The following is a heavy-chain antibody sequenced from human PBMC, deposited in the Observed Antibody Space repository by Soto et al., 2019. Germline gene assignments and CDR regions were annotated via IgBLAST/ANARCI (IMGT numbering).Heavy chain of an antibody. V-gene: IGHV4-34*01. CDR3: ARGPYDFXSGYYNLPRGYFDY. J-gene: IGHJ4*02. D-gene: IGHD3-3*01. CDR1: GGSFSGYY. Sequence: SETLSLTCAVYGGSFSGYYWSWIRQPPGKGLEWIGDINHSGSTNYNPSLKSRVTISVDTSKNQFSLKLSSVTAADTAVYYCARGPYDFXSGYYNLPRGYFDYWGQGTLVTVSS. CDR2: INHSGST.